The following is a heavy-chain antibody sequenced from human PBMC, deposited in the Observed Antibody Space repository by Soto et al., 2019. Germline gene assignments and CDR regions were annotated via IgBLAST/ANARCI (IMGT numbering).Heavy chain of an antibody. CDR3: ASLYSSGWYQFDY. V-gene: IGHV5-51*01. J-gene: IGHJ4*02. D-gene: IGHD6-19*01. CDR1: GYSFTRYW. CDR2: IYPGDSDT. Sequence: PEEYLKISCKGSGYSFTRYWIGWVRQMPGKGLEWMGIIYPGDSDTRYSPSFQGQVTISADKSISTAYLQWSSLKASDTAMYYCASLYSSGWYQFDYWGQGTLVTVSS.